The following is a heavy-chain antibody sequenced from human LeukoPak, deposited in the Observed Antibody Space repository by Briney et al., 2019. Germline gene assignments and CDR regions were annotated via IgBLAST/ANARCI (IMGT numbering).Heavy chain of an antibody. Sequence: PGGSLRLSCAASGFAFDDYAMHWVRQAPGKGLEWVSLISWDGGSTYYADSVKGRFTISRDNSQNSLYLQMNSLRAEDTALYYCAKDRHNWKGVAYYYYGMDVWGKGTTVTVSS. V-gene: IGHV3-43D*04. CDR3: AKDRHNWKGVAYYYYGMDV. CDR2: ISWDGGST. J-gene: IGHJ6*04. D-gene: IGHD1-1*01. CDR1: GFAFDDYA.